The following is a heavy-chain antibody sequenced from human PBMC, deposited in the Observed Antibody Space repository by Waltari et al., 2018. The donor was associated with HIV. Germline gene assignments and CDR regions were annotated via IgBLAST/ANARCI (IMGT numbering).Heavy chain of an antibody. Sequence: EVQLVESGGGLVQPGGSLRLSWSASGFTFSRYWMHWVRQAPGKGLVWVSGINRDGSTIRYANSVKGRFTISRDNAKNTLYLQMNSLRAEDTALYYCARGQYYSMDVWGQGTTVTVSS. CDR1: GFTFSRYW. V-gene: IGHV3-74*01. CDR2: INRDGSTI. D-gene: IGHD3-10*01. J-gene: IGHJ6*02. CDR3: ARGQYYSMDV.